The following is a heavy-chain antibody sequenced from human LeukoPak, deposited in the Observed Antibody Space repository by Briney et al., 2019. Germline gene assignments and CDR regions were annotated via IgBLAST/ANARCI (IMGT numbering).Heavy chain of an antibody. Sequence: GGSLRLSCAASGFTFSSYGMSWVRQAPGKGLEWVSAISGSGGSTYYADSVKGRFTISRDNSKNTLYLQMNSLRAEDTAVYYCASPKAKYQLTYYFDYWGQGTLVTVSS. D-gene: IGHD2-2*01. CDR1: GFTFSSYG. CDR2: ISGSGGST. J-gene: IGHJ4*02. CDR3: ASPKAKYQLTYYFDY. V-gene: IGHV3-23*01.